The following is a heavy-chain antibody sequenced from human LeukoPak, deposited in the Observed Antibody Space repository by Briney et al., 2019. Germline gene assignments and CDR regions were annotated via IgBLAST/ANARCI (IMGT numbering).Heavy chain of an antibody. CDR1: GFTFSSYA. CDR3: ARDIAAIRYYYYGMDV. CDR2: ISGSGGST. J-gene: IGHJ6*02. D-gene: IGHD2-2*01. Sequence: GGSLRLSCAASGFTFSSYAMSWVRQAPGKGLEWVSAISGSGGSTYYADSVKGRFTISRDNSKNTLYLQMNSLRAEDTAVYYCARDIAAIRYYYYGMDVWGQGTTVTVSS. V-gene: IGHV3-23*01.